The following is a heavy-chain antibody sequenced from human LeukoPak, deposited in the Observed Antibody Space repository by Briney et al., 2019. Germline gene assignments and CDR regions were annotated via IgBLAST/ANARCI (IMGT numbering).Heavy chain of an antibody. J-gene: IGHJ4*02. V-gene: IGHV4-34*01. D-gene: IGHD3-10*01. CDR3: ARGGSGSYYNVRSFDY. CDR2: INHSGST. CDR1: GGSFSGYY. Sequence: SETLSLTCAVYGGSFSGYYWSWIRQPPGKGLEWIGEINHSGSTNYNPSLKSRATISVDTSKNQFSLKLSSVTAADTAVYYCARGGSGSYYNVRSFDYWGQGTLVTVSS.